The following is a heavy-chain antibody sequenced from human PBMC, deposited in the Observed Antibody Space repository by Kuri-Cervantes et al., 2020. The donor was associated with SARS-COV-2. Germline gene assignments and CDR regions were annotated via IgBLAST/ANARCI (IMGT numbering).Heavy chain of an antibody. Sequence: ESLKISCSVSGGSIRSFYFAWIRQTPGKTLEWIGYAYYSGSTNYNPSLKTRVTISVDTSKNQFSLRLSSVTAADTAVYYCARGTLGADCWGQGTLVTVSS. V-gene: IGHV4-59*01. J-gene: IGHJ4*02. CDR3: ARGTLGADC. CDR2: AYYSGST. CDR1: GGSIRSFY. D-gene: IGHD3-16*01.